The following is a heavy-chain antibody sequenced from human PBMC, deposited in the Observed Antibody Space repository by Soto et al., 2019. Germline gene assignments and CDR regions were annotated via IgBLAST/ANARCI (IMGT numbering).Heavy chain of an antibody. Sequence: SETLSLTCTVSGGSISSSSYYWGWIRQPPGKGLEWIGSIYYSGSTYYNPSLKSRVTISVDTSKNQFSLKLSSVTAADTAVYYCARHYYDTLGYWGQGTLVTVSS. V-gene: IGHV4-39*01. J-gene: IGHJ4*02. CDR3: ARHYYDTLGY. CDR1: GGSISSSSYY. D-gene: IGHD3-22*01. CDR2: IYYSGST.